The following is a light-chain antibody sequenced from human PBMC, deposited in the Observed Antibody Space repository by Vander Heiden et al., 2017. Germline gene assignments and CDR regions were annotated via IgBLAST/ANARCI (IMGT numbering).Light chain of an antibody. V-gene: IGLV2-14*01. CDR1: SSDVGGYNY. J-gene: IGLJ1*01. CDR2: DVS. Sequence: QSALTQPASVSGSPGQSITISCTGTSSDVGGYNYVSWYQQHPGKATKLMIYDVSNRPAGVSNRFSGSKSGNTASLTISGLKAEDEADYYCSSYTSSSTQVFGTGTKVTVL. CDR3: SSYTSSSTQV.